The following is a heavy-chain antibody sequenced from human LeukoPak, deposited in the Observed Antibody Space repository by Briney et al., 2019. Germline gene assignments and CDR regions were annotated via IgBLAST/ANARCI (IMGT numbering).Heavy chain of an antibody. V-gene: IGHV4-4*07. J-gene: IGHJ4*02. D-gene: IGHD1-26*01. CDR2: IYTSGST. CDR1: GGSISSYY. CDR3: ARGEIVGATGYYFDY. Sequence: SETLSLTSTVYGGSISSYYWSWIRQPAGKGLEWIGRIYTSGSTNYNPSLKTRVTMSVDTPKNQFSLKLSSVTAADTAVYYCARGEIVGATGYYFDYWGQGTLVTLSS.